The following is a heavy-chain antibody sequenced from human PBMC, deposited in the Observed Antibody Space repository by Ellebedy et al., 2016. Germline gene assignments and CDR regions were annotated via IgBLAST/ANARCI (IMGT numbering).Heavy chain of an antibody. V-gene: IGHV1-46*01. J-gene: IGHJ6*02. Sequence: ASVKVSCKASGYTFTSYYIHWVRQAPGQGLEWMGIINPSVGTTSYAQKFQGRVTMTEDTSKDPAYMELSSLRSEDTAVYYCATLPDTLIAVAGFDYYGMDVWGQGTTVTVSS. CDR2: INPSVGTT. D-gene: IGHD6-19*01. CDR1: GYTFTSYY. CDR3: ATLPDTLIAVAGFDYYGMDV.